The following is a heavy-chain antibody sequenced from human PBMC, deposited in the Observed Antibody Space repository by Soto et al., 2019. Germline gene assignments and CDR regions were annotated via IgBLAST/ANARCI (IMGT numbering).Heavy chain of an antibody. J-gene: IGHJ4*02. CDR2: ISADGART. CDR3: AQNFDY. CDR1: GFTFSSYS. Sequence: LRLSCAASGFTFSSYSMTWVRQGPEKGLEWVSEISADGARTYYADSVKGRFTVSRDNSKNTVYLQMNSLRAEDTAVYYCAQNFDYWGQGTLVTVSS. V-gene: IGHV3-23*01.